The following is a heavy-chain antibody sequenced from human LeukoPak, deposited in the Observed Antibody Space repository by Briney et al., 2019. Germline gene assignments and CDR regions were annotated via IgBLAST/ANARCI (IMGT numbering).Heavy chain of an antibody. CDR3: ARHPHDSSGYYDY. Sequence: GESLKISCKGSGYSFTSYWIGWVRQMPGKGLEWMGIIYPGDSDTRYSPSSQGQVTISADKSISTAYLQWSSLKASDTAMYYCARHPHDSSGYYDYWGQGTLVTVSS. CDR2: IYPGDSDT. V-gene: IGHV5-51*01. D-gene: IGHD3-22*01. CDR1: GYSFTSYW. J-gene: IGHJ4*02.